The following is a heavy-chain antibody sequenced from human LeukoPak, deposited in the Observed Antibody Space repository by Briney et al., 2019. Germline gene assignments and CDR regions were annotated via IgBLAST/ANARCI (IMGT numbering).Heavy chain of an antibody. Sequence: SVKVSCKASGGTFSSYAISWVRQGPGQGLEWMGGIIPIFGTANYAQKFQGRVTITADESTSTAYMELSSLRSEDTAVYYCARASYYYDSSGYYYGAFDIWGQGTMVTVSS. V-gene: IGHV1-69*13. CDR2: IIPIFGTA. CDR1: GGTFSSYA. CDR3: ARASYYYDSSGYYYGAFDI. J-gene: IGHJ3*02. D-gene: IGHD3-22*01.